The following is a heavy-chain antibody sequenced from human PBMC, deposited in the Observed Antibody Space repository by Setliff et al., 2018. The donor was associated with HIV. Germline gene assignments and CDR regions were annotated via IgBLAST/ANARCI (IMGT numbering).Heavy chain of an antibody. V-gene: IGHV4-39*01. D-gene: IGHD1-26*01. Sequence: SETLSLTCTVSGDSITTNDYYWGWIRQPPGKGLEWIGIIHDNGRTYFDPSLQSRVTISVDMSKTQFSLKLRSVTASDTAVYDCARYRSKLDWFDPWGQGILVTVSS. J-gene: IGHJ5*02. CDR2: IHDNGRT. CDR3: ARYRSKLDWFDP. CDR1: GDSITTNDYY.